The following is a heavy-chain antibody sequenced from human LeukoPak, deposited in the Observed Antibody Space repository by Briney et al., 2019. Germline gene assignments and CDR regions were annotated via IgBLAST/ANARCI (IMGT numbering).Heavy chain of an antibody. D-gene: IGHD3-10*01. V-gene: IGHV3-30*18. J-gene: IGHJ6*04. CDR2: ISYDGSNR. CDR3: AKDDYYGSGSYYYYYYGMDV. Sequence: PGRSLRLSCAASGFTFSSYGMHWVRQAPGKGLEWVAVISYDGSNRYYADSVKGRFTISRDNSKNTLYLQMNSLRAEDTAVNYCAKDDYYGSGSYYYYYYGMDVWGKGTTVTVSS. CDR1: GFTFSSYG.